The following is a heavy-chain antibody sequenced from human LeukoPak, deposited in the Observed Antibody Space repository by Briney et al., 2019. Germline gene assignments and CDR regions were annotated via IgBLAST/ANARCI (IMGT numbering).Heavy chain of an antibody. J-gene: IGHJ4*02. CDR3: ASAPPRRRGPSDY. D-gene: IGHD1-1*01. V-gene: IGHV3-7*01. CDR2: IKQDGSEK. CDR1: GFTFSSYW. Sequence: GGSLRLSCAASGFTFSSYWMSWVRQAPGKGLEWVANIKQDGSEKYYVDSVKGRFTISRDNAKNSLYLQMNSLRAEDTAVYYCASAPPRRRGPSDYWGQGTLVTVSS.